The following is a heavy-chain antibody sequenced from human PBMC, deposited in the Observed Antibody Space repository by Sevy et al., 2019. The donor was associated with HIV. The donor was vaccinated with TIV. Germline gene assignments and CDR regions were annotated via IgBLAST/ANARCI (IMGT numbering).Heavy chain of an antibody. CDR1: GFTFSSYA. J-gene: IGHJ4*02. Sequence: GGCLRLSCTSSGFTFSSYAMNWVRQAPGKGLEWVSTISHSGDSTYYADSVKGRFTISRDNSENTLYLQMNSLRAEDTALYYCAGRKVGDFWSGSIRGPWAGGPLLDYWGQGTLVTVSS. D-gene: IGHD3-3*01. CDR2: ISHSGDST. CDR3: AGRKVGDFWSGSIRGPWAGGPLLDY. V-gene: IGHV3-23*01.